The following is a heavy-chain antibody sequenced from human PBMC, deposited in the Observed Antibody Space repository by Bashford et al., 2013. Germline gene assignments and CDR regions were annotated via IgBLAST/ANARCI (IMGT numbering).Heavy chain of an antibody. V-gene: IGHV5-51*01. J-gene: IGHJ4*02. CDR2: IYPGDSDT. Sequence: GESLKISCKGSGYSFTSYWIGWVRQMPGKGLEWMGIIYPGDSDTRYSPSFRRPGHHLSRQVHQHRYLQWSSLKASDTAMYYCARLGDYDFWSGCAYWGQGTLGHRLL. D-gene: IGHD3-3*01. CDR1: GYSFTSYW. CDR3: ARLGDYDFWSGCAY.